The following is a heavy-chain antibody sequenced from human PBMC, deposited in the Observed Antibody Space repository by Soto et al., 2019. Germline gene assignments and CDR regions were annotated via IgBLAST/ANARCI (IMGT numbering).Heavy chain of an antibody. CDR2: ITNRATGDTT. J-gene: IGHJ4*02. CDR1: GFSVSDHF. Sequence: EVQLVESGGGLVQSGGSLRLSCTASGFSVSDHFMDWVRQTPGKGLEWLGEITNRATGDTTFYAASVKGRFTVSKDESRNSLYLQMNSLKNEDTSVYYFASSITRMLTDWGQGTLVAVAS. V-gene: IGHV3-72*01. D-gene: IGHD2-21*01. CDR3: ASSITRMLTD.